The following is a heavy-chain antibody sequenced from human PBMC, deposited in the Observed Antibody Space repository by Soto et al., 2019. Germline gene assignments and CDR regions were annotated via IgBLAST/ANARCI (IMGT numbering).Heavy chain of an antibody. CDR2: IDTSGST. Sequence: SETLSLTCTVSGGSISNYYCNWIRQPAGKGLEWIGRIDTSGSTNYNPSLKSRVTMSVDTSKQEFSLKLSSVTTADTALYYCARGGQDFWSGPFDYWGRGALVTVSS. CDR1: GGSISNYY. D-gene: IGHD3-3*01. V-gene: IGHV4-4*07. J-gene: IGHJ4*02. CDR3: ARGGQDFWSGPFDY.